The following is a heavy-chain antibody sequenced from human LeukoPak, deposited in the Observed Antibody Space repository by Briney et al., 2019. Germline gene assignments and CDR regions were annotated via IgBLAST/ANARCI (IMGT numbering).Heavy chain of an antibody. J-gene: IGHJ5*02. V-gene: IGHV3-73*01. CDR1: GFTFSGSA. CDR2: IDKKDKGYATAT. CDR3: TRDSGTYNWFDP. Sequence: GGSLKLSCAASGFTFSGSAIHWVRQSSGKGLEWVGQIDKKDKGYATATAYAASVKGRFTVSRDDSINTADLQMKSLKTEDTALYYCTRDSGTYNWFDPWGQGTLLTVSS. D-gene: IGHD1-26*01.